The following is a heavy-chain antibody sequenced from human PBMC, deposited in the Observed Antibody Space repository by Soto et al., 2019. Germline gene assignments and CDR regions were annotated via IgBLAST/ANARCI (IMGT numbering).Heavy chain of an antibody. Sequence: QVQLMESGGGVVQPGRSLRLSCAASGFTFSSYGMHWVRQAPGKGLEWVAVISYDGSNKYYADSVKGRFTISRDNSKNTLYLQMNSLRAEDTAVYYCAKLYSSSWYGIYYYYYYGMDVWGQGTTVTVSS. CDR2: ISYDGSNK. J-gene: IGHJ6*02. CDR3: AKLYSSSWYGIYYYYYYGMDV. D-gene: IGHD6-13*01. CDR1: GFTFSSYG. V-gene: IGHV3-30*18.